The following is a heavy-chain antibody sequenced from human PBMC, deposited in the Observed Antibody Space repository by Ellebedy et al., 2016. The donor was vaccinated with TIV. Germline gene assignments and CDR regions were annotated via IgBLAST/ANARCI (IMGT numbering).Heavy chain of an antibody. CDR1: GYTFTSYY. CDR2: INPSGGST. D-gene: IGHD3-22*01. J-gene: IGHJ4*02. Sequence: AASVKVSCKASGYTFTSYYMHWVRQAPGQGLEWMGIINPSGGSTSYAQKFQGRVTMTRDTSTSTVYMELSSLRSEDTAVYYCAREARDGYYYDSSSDYWGQGTLVTVSS. CDR3: AREARDGYYYDSSSDY. V-gene: IGHV1-46*01.